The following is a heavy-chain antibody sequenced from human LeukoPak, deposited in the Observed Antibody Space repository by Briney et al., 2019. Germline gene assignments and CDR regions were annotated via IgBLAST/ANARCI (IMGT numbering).Heavy chain of an antibody. Sequence: GGSLRLSCAASGFTVSSNYMNWVRQAPGKRLEWVSTIYSGGSTYYADSVKGRFTISRDTSQNTLYLQMNSLRPEDTAVYYCARDWLIYDFDSWGQGTLVTVSS. CDR2: IYSGGST. D-gene: IGHD3-22*01. CDR3: ARDWLIYDFDS. V-gene: IGHV3-66*02. J-gene: IGHJ4*02. CDR1: GFTVSSNY.